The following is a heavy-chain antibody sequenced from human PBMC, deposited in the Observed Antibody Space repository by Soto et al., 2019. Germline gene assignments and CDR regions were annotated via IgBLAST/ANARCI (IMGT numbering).Heavy chain of an antibody. J-gene: IGHJ4*02. Sequence: PGGSLRLSCAASGFTFSSYAMSWVRQAPGKGLERGTAISGSGGSTYYADSVKGRFTISRDNSNNTLYLQMNSLRAEDTAVYYCAKVGYDSSGYYHITNYWGQGTLVTVSS. CDR1: GFTFSSYA. V-gene: IGHV3-23*01. CDR3: AKVGYDSSGYYHITNY. CDR2: ISGSGGST. D-gene: IGHD3-22*01.